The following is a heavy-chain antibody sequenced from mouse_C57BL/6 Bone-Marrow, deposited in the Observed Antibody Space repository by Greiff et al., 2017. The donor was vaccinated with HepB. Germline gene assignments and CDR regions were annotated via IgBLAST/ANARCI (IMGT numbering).Heavy chain of an antibody. CDR2: IYPRSGNT. V-gene: IGHV1-81*01. D-gene: IGHD3-2*02. Sequence: VKLMESGAELARPGASVKLSCKASGYTFTSYGISWVKQRTGQGLEWIGEIYPRSGNTYYNEKFKGKATLTADKSSSTAYMELRSLTSEDSAVYFCARTAQALYYAMDYWGQGTSVTVSS. CDR3: ARTAQALYYAMDY. J-gene: IGHJ4*01. CDR1: GYTFTSYG.